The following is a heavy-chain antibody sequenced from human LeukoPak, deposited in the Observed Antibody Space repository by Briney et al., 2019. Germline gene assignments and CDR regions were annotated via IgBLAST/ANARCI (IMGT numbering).Heavy chain of an antibody. J-gene: IGHJ4*02. V-gene: IGHV3-21*01. Sequence: GGSLRLSCAASGFTFSSYSMNSVRQAPGKGLEWVSSISFTTTHIYYADSVKGRFTISRDNAKNSLYLQMNSLRAEDTAVYYCARDRGSGWFYDIDYWGQGILVTVSS. CDR1: GFTFSSYS. D-gene: IGHD6-19*01. CDR2: ISFTTTHI. CDR3: ARDRGSGWFYDIDY.